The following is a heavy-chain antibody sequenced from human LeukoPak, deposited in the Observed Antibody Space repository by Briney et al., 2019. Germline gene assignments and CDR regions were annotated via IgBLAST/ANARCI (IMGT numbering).Heavy chain of an antibody. D-gene: IGHD1-26*01. Sequence: GESLKISCKGSGYSFTSYWIGWVRQMPGKGLEWMGIIDPGDSDTRYSPSFQGQVTISADKSISPAYLQWSSLKASDTAMYYCARRYSGSYSAFDIWGQGTMVTVSS. V-gene: IGHV5-51*01. CDR3: ARRYSGSYSAFDI. CDR1: GYSFTSYW. J-gene: IGHJ3*02. CDR2: IDPGDSDT.